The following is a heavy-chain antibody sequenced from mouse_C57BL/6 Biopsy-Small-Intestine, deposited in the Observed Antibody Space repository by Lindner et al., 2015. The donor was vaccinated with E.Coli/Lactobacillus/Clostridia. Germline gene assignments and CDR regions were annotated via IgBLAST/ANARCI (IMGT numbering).Heavy chain of an antibody. J-gene: IGHJ2*01. CDR3: ARQGELGLDY. D-gene: IGHD4-1*01. CDR1: GFTFSNYG. Sequence: EVQLQESGGDLVKPRGSLKLSCAASGFTFSNYGMSWVRQTPDKRLEWVATISNGGSYTYYPDSVKGRFTISRDNAKNTLYLQMSSLKSEDTAMYYCARQGELGLDYWGQGTTLTVSS. V-gene: IGHV5-6*01. CDR2: ISNGGSYT.